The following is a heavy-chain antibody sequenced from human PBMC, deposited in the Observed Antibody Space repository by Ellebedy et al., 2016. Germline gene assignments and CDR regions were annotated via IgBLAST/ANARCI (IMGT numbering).Heavy chain of an antibody. V-gene: IGHV4-4*07. J-gene: IGHJ4*02. D-gene: IGHD2-2*01. CDR3: ARLSCTSISCLKPPFDY. Sequence: SETLSLXXTVSGGSIGRYFWSWIRQPAGKGLEWIGRIYTSGSTNYNPSLKSRITTSVDTSKNQFSLTLSSVTAADTAVYYCARLSCTSISCLKPPFDYWGQGALVTVSS. CDR2: IYTSGST. CDR1: GGSIGRYF.